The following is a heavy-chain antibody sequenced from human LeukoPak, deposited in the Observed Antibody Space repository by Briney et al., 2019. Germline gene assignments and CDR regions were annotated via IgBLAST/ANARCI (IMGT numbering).Heavy chain of an antibody. CDR3: ARTPLEYSSSNSPWYFDL. CDR2: IYYSGST. D-gene: IGHD6-6*01. V-gene: IGHV4-30-4*08. J-gene: IGHJ2*01. CDR1: GGSISSGDYY. Sequence: PSETLSLTCTVSGGSISSGDYYWSWIRQPPGKGLEWIGYIYYSGSTYYNPSLNSRLTISVGTSKNQFSLKVSSVTAADTAVYYCARTPLEYSSSNSPWYFDLWGRGTLVTVSS.